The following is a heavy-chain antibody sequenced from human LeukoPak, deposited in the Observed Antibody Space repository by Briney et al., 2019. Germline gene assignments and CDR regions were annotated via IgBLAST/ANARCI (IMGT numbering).Heavy chain of an antibody. V-gene: IGHV4-38-2*02. CDR2: IYRSGSA. Sequence: SETLSLTCSVSGYSISTNYYWGWIRPPPGKGLEWIGSIYRSGSAYYNPSLKSRVTISVDTSKNQFSLKLSSVTAADTAVYYCARAHRSDKYYYYYYMDVWGKGTTVTISS. D-gene: IGHD2-21*01. J-gene: IGHJ6*03. CDR1: GYSISTNYY. CDR3: ARAHRSDKYYYYYYMDV.